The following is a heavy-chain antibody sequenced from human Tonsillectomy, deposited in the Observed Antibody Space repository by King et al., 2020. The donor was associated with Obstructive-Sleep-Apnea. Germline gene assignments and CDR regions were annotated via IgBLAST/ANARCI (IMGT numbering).Heavy chain of an antibody. D-gene: IGHD3-16*01. Sequence: VQLVESGGGVVQPGRSLRLSCAASGFSFSTYAMHWVRQAPGKGLEWVAVVSYDVTFKYYADSVKGRFTLSRDNSKNTLFLQMHSLRAEDTAVYFWARDPDPLGGVTHFDFWGQGTLVTVSS. CDR1: GFSFSTYA. CDR3: ARDPDPLGGVTHFDF. V-gene: IGHV3-30*14. J-gene: IGHJ4*02. CDR2: VSYDVTFK.